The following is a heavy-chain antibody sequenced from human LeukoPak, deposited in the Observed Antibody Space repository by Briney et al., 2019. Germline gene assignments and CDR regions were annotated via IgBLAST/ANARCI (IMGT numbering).Heavy chain of an antibody. V-gene: IGHV4-59*01. CDR1: GGSISSYY. J-gene: IGHJ4*02. CDR2: IYYSGST. CDR3: AREKNSRGFDY. Sequence: PSETLSLTCTVSGGSISSYYWSWIRQPPGKGLEWIGYIYYSGSTNYNPSLKGRVTISVDTSKNQFSLKLSSVTAADTAVYYCAREKNSRGFDYWGQGTLVTVSS. D-gene: IGHD2/OR15-2a*01.